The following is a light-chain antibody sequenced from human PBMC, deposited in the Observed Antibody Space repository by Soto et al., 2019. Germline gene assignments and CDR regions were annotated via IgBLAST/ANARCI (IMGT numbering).Light chain of an antibody. V-gene: IGKV3-20*01. CDR2: AAS. CDR1: QSVSTNS. CDR3: QQYDASPLT. J-gene: IGKJ3*01. Sequence: EIVLTQSPGTLSLSPGERATLSCRASQSVSTNSLAWYQQKPGQTPRLLIYAASTRDTDIPDRFNGSGSGTDFALTISRLEPEDFALYYCQQYDASPLTFGPGTKVDIK.